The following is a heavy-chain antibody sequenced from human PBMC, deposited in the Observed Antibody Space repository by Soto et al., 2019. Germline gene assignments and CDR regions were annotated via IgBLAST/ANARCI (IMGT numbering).Heavy chain of an antibody. CDR1: GYTFTSYY. Sequence: ASVKVSCKASGYTFTSYYMHWVRQAPGQGLEXXGXXNXXXXXTXXAQKFQGRVTMTRDTSTSTVYMELRSLRSEDTAVYYCARSESGSGDYWGQGTLVTASS. D-gene: IGHD3-22*01. V-gene: IGHV1-46*01. J-gene: IGHJ4*02. CDR3: ARSESGSGDY. CDR2: XNXXXXXT.